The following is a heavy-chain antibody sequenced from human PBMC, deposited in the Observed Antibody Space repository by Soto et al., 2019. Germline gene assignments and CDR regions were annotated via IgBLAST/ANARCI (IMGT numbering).Heavy chain of an antibody. D-gene: IGHD3-22*01. CDR1: GFTFSDYY. J-gene: IGHJ4*02. Sequence: QVQLVESGGSLVKPGGSLRLSCAASGFTFSDYYMSWIRQAPGKGLEWVSYISSSGSTIYYADSVKGRFTISRDNAKNSLYLQMNSLRAEDTAVYYCARQPMDYYDLVYYFDYWGQGTLVTVSS. CDR3: ARQPMDYYDLVYYFDY. CDR2: ISSSGSTI. V-gene: IGHV3-11*01.